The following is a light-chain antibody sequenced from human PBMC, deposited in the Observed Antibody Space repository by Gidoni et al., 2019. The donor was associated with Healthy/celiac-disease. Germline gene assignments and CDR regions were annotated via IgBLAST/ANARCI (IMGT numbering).Light chain of an antibody. CDR2: AAS. Sequence: DIQMTQFPSSLSASVGDRVTITCRASQSISSYLNWYQQKPGKAPKLLIYAASSLQSGVPSRLSGSGSGTDFTLTISSLQPEDFATYYCQQSYSTPLTFGGGTKVEIK. V-gene: IGKV1-39*01. CDR3: QQSYSTPLT. J-gene: IGKJ4*01. CDR1: QSISSY.